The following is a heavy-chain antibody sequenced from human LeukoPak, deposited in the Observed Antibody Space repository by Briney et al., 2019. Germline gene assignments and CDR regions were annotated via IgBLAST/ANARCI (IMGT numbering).Heavy chain of an antibody. J-gene: IGHJ4*02. CDR2: INYSGST. D-gene: IGHD3-10*01. V-gene: IGHV4-39*01. CDR1: GGSVSSTTYY. Sequence: SETLSLTCTVSGGSVSSTTYYWSWILQPPGKGLEWTASINYSGSTYYNPSLKSRVTISVDTSENQFSRKLSSVTAADTAVYYCARYVVYGSGKYYFDYWGQGTLVTVSS. CDR3: ARYVVYGSGKYYFDY.